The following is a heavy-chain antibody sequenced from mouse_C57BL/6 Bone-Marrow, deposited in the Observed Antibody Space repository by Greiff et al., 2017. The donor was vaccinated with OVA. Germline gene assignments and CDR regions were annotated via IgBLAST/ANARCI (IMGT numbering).Heavy chain of an antibody. Sequence: DVKLVESGGGLVQPGGSLKLSCAASGFTFSDYYMYWVRQTPEKRLEWVAYISNGGGSTYYPDTVKGRFTISRDNAKNTLYLQMSRLKSEDTAMYYCARQYYYGSSYGFDYWGQGTTLTVSS. CDR3: ARQYYYGSSYGFDY. D-gene: IGHD1-1*01. CDR1: GFTFSDYY. V-gene: IGHV5-12*01. CDR2: ISNGGGST. J-gene: IGHJ2*01.